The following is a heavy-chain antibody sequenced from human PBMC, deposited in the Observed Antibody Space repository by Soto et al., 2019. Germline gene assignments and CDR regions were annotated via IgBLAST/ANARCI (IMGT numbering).Heavy chain of an antibody. CDR2: IDPSDSYT. J-gene: IGHJ6*02. D-gene: IGHD3-10*01. CDR1: GYSFTSYW. CDR3: ARQGLWFGELYADYYYYYGRDV. Sequence: WESLKISCKGSGYSFTSYWISWVRQMPGKGLEWMGRIDPSDSYTNYSPSFQGHVTISADKSISTAYLQWSSLKASDTAMYYCARQGLWFGELYADYYYYYGRDVWGQGTTVTVSS. V-gene: IGHV5-10-1*01.